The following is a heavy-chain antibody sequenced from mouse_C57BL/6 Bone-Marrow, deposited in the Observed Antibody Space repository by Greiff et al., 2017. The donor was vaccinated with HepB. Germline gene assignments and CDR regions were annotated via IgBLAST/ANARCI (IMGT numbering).Heavy chain of an antibody. CDR1: GYTFTGYW. J-gene: IGHJ3*01. Sequence: VQVVESGAELMKPGASVKLSCKATGYTFTGYWIEWVKQRPGHGLEWIGEILPGSGSTNYNEKFKGKATFTADTSSNTAYMQLSSLTTEDSAIYYCARKSGLYYGSSLFAYWGQGTLVTVSA. D-gene: IGHD1-1*01. V-gene: IGHV1-9*01. CDR3: ARKSGLYYGSSLFAY. CDR2: ILPGSGST.